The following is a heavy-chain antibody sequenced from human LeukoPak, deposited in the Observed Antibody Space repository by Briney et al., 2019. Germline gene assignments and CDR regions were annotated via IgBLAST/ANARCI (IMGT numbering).Heavy chain of an antibody. V-gene: IGHV1-2*02. CDR1: GYTFTGYY. D-gene: IGHD3-16*01. J-gene: IGHJ6*03. CDR3: VRASYHGYFYYYMDV. Sequence: GASVKVSCKASGYTFTGYYMHWVRQAPGQGLEWMGWINPNHGDTNYAQNLQGRVTMTRDTSINTAYMELSSLTSDDTAVYYCVRASYHGYFYYYMDVWGKGTTVTVSS. CDR2: INPNHGDT.